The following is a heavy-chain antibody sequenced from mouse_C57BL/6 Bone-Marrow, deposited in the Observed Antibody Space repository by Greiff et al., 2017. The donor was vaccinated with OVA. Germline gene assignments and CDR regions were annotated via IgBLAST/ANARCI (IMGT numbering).Heavy chain of an antibody. J-gene: IGHJ1*03. CDR1: GYTFTSYW. CDR3: AHYGSSYGYFDV. CDR2: IDPSDSET. D-gene: IGHD1-1*01. V-gene: IGHV1-52*01. Sequence: QVQLKQPGAELVRPGSSVKLSCKASGYTFTSYWMHWVKQRPIQGLEWIGNIDPSDSETHYNQKFKDKATLTVDKSSSTAYMQLSSLTSEDSAVYYCAHYGSSYGYFDVWGTGTTVTVSS.